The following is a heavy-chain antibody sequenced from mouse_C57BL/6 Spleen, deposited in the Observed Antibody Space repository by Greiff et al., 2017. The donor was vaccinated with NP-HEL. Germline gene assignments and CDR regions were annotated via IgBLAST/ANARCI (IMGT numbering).Heavy chain of an antibody. J-gene: IGHJ2*01. CDR3: ARSGSREYFDY. CDR2: IYPGSGNT. Sequence: QVQLKESGAELVRPGASVKLSCKASGYTFTDYYINWVKQRPGQGLEWIARIYPGSGNTYYNEKFKGKATLTAEKSSSTAYMQLSSLTSEDSAVYFCARSGSREYFDYWGQGTTLTVSS. CDR1: GYTFTDYY. D-gene: IGHD1-1*01. V-gene: IGHV1-76*01.